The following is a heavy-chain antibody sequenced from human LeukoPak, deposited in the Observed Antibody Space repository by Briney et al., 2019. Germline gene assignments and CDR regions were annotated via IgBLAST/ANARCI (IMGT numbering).Heavy chain of an antibody. CDR1: GFTFDDSA. D-gene: IGHD3-22*01. V-gene: IGHV3-9*01. Sequence: GGSLRLSCATSGFTFDDSAMHWVRQVPGKGLEGGSGISWSSGVIDYADSVKGRFTISRDNAKNSLYLQMNNLRPDDTAFYYCAKAPPYYSDSSGYFQHWGQGTLVTVSS. CDR2: ISWSSGVI. CDR3: AKAPPYYSDSSGYFQH. J-gene: IGHJ1*01.